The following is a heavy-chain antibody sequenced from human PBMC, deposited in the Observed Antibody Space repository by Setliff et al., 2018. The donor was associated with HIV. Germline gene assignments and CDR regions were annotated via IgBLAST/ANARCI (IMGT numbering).Heavy chain of an antibody. D-gene: IGHD3-3*01. V-gene: IGHV1-69-2*01. CDR3: ARGEKRFLEWLPLDYYYYYYMDV. CDR2: VDPEDDER. Sequence: GASVKVSCKASGYTFTDHNIHWVQQAPGKGLEWMGHVDPEDDERLYAEKFQGRVTITADTNTDTAYMELTKMRSEDTAVYYCARGEKRFLEWLPLDYYYYYYMDVWGKGITVTVSS. J-gene: IGHJ6*03. CDR1: GYTFTDHN.